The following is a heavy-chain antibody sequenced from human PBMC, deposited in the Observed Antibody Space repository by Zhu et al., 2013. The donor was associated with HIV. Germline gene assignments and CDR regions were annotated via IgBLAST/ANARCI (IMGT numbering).Heavy chain of an antibody. Sequence: QVQLVQSGAEVKKPGSSVKVSCKASGGTFSSYAISWVRQAPGQGLEWMGGIIPIFGTANYAQKFQGRVTITADESTSTAYMELSSLRSEDTAVYYCARDMREQQLVVAGRPHYYYYYGMDVWGQGTTVTVSS. CDR1: GGTFSSYA. CDR3: ARDMREQQLVVAGRPHYYYYYGMDV. D-gene: IGHD6-13*01. CDR2: IIPIFGTA. J-gene: IGHJ6*02. V-gene: IGHV1-69*01.